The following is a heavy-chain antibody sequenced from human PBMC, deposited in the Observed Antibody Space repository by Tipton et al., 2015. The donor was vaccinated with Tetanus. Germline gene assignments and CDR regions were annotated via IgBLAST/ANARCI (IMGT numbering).Heavy chain of an antibody. D-gene: IGHD1-26*01. Sequence: QLVQSGAEVKKPGSSVRVSCKTSGGTFKNYAISWVRQAPGQGLEWMGGIIPSLGSTTYAPKFQGRITITADEVTTTAYMEVSSLTSEDTAVFYCARGGSYLGIYYYYAMDVWGQGTTVTVSS. CDR3: ARGGSYLGIYYYYAMDV. CDR1: GGTFKNYA. V-gene: IGHV1-69*01. J-gene: IGHJ6*01. CDR2: IIPSLGST.